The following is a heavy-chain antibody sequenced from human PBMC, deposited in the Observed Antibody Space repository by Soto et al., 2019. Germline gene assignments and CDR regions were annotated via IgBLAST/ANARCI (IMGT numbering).Heavy chain of an antibody. J-gene: IGHJ3*02. CDR2: ISGSGGST. CDR1: GFTFSSYA. V-gene: IGHV3-23*01. D-gene: IGHD3-22*01. CDR3: AKGYYDSTAFDI. Sequence: ILSCAASGFTFSSYAMSWVRQAPGKGLEWVSAISGSGGSTYYADSVKGRFTISRDNSKNTLYLQMNSLRAEDTAVYYCAKGYYDSTAFDIWGQGTMVTVSS.